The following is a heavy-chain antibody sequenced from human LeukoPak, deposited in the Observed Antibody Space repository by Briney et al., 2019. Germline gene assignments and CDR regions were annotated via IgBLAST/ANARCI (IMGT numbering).Heavy chain of an antibody. V-gene: IGHV1-69*01. D-gene: IGHD2-8*01. J-gene: IGHJ5*02. CDR2: IIPIFGTA. CDR3: ARDLPSTNGVWVNWLDP. CDR1: GGTFSSYA. Sequence: SVKVSCKASGGTFSSYAISWVRQAPGQGLDWMGGIIPIFGTANYAQKFQGRVTITADESTSTAYMELSSLRSEDTAVYYCARDLPSTNGVWVNWLDPWGQGTLVTVSS.